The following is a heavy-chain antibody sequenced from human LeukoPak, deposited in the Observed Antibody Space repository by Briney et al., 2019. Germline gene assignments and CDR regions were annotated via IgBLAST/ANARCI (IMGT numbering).Heavy chain of an antibody. CDR1: GYTFTSYG. J-gene: IGHJ5*02. CDR2: IIPIFGTA. D-gene: IGHD3-10*01. CDR3: ARGAYLKMGLYYYGSGSSRSTHWFDP. V-gene: IGHV1-69*13. Sequence: SVKVSCKASGYTFTSYGISWVRQAPGQGLEWMGGIIPIFGTANYAQKFQGRVTITADESTSTAYMELSSLRSEDTAVYYCARGAYLKMGLYYYGSGSSRSTHWFDPWGQGTLVTVSS.